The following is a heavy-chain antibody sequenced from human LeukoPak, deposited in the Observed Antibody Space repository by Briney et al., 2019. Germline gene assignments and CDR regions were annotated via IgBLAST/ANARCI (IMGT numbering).Heavy chain of an antibody. D-gene: IGHD3-3*01. J-gene: IGHJ5*02. Sequence: GGSLRLSCAASGCTFSSYAMSWVRQAPGKGLEWVSAISGSGGSTYYADSVKGRFTISRDNSKNTLYLQMNSLRAEDTAVYYCAKGRQYYDFWSGYHDWFDPWGQGTLVTVSS. CDR1: GCTFSSYA. V-gene: IGHV3-23*01. CDR3: AKGRQYYDFWSGYHDWFDP. CDR2: ISGSGGST.